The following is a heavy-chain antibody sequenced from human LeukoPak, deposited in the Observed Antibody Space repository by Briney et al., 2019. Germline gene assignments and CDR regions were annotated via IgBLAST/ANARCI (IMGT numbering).Heavy chain of an antibody. Sequence: GGSLRLSCAASGFTVSSKYMTWVRQAPGKGLEWVSVIYSDGSRYYTDSVKGRFTISRDNSKNTLYLQMNSLRADDTAVYYCAKWGLYVGDPPGFFDLWGRGTLVTVSS. CDR1: GFTVSSKY. V-gene: IGHV3-66*01. D-gene: IGHD2-21*02. CDR2: IYSDGSR. CDR3: AKWGLYVGDPPGFFDL. J-gene: IGHJ2*01.